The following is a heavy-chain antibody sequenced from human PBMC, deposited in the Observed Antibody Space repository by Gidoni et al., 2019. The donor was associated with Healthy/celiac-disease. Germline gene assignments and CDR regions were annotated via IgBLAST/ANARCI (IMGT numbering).Heavy chain of an antibody. CDR3: ASSTTVGVAFDI. CDR1: GFTFSRYS. V-gene: IGHV3-48*02. Sequence: EVQLVESGGGLVQPGGSLRLSCAASGFTFSRYSMNWVRQAPGTGLEWVSYISSSSTIYYADSVKGRFTISRDNAKNSLYLQMNSLRDEDTAVYYCASSTTVGVAFDIWGQGTMVTVSS. D-gene: IGHD4-17*01. J-gene: IGHJ3*02. CDR2: ISSSSTI.